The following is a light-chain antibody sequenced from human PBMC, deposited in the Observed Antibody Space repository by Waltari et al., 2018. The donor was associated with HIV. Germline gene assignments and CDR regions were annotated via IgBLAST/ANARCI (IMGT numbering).Light chain of an antibody. J-gene: IGKJ2*01. CDR2: WAS. V-gene: IGKV4-1*01. CDR3: HEYYTAPRT. Sequence: DIVMTQSPDTLALSLGERATINCRSSQSVQYAYNNNYLAWYQQKPGHPPKLRIYWASSRQSRVPDRFSGSGSATDFTLTISSLQAEDVAVYYCHEYYTAPRTFGQGTKLEIK. CDR1: QSVQYAYNNNY.